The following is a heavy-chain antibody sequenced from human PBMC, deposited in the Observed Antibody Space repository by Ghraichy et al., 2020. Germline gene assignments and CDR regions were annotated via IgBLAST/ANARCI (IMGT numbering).Heavy chain of an antibody. CDR2: INHSGST. CDR3: ARGVSGYPIDY. D-gene: IGHD5-12*01. V-gene: IGHV4-34*01. CDR1: GGSFSGYY. J-gene: IGHJ4*02. Sequence: SETLSLTCAVYGGSFSGYYWSWIRQPPGKGLEWIGEINHSGSTNYNPSLKSRVTISVDTSKNQFSLKLSSVTAADTAVYYCARGVSGYPIDYWGQGTLVTVSS.